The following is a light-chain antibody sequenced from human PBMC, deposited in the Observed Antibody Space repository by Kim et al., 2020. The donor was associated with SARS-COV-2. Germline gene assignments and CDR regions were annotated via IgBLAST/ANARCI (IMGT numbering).Light chain of an antibody. CDR2: TAS. Sequence: SASVVIRLTFTGQSSQFINTYLNWYPQKPGKAPRLLIYTASSLQRGVPSRFSGSGSGPDFTLTITSLQPEDFATYYCQQTYSAPYTFGQGTKLEI. V-gene: IGKV1-39*01. CDR1: QFINTY. J-gene: IGKJ2*01. CDR3: QQTYSAPYT.